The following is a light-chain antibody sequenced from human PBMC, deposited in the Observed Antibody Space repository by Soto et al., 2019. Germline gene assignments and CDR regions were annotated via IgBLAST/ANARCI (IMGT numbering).Light chain of an antibody. Sequence: DIQMTQSPSSVSASVGDRVTITCRASQGLGVWLGWYQQKPGKAPQLLIFGASGLQSGVPSRFSGSGSGTDFTLTISSLQHEDFDTYYCQQDYSFPLTLGGGTKVDIK. CDR3: QQDYSFPLT. V-gene: IGKV1-12*01. J-gene: IGKJ4*01. CDR1: QGLGVW. CDR2: GAS.